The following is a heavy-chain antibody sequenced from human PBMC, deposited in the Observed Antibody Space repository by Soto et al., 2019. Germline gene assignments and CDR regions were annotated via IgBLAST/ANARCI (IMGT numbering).Heavy chain of an antibody. V-gene: IGHV4-31*03. CDR3: AREGHYYDSSGYPMDYYGMDV. CDR1: GGSISSVGYY. Sequence: QVRLQESGPGLVKPSQTLSLTCTVSGGSISSVGYYWSWIRQHPGKGLEWIGYIYDSGTTYYNPSLKSRVSISVDTSKKHFSLNLSSVTAADTAVYYCAREGHYYDSSGYPMDYYGMDVWGQGTTVTVSS. CDR2: IYDSGTT. D-gene: IGHD3-22*01. J-gene: IGHJ6*02.